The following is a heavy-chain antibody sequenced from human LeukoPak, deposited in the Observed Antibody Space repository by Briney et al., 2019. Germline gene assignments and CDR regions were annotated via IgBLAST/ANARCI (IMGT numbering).Heavy chain of an antibody. CDR2: LSSSSRYI. V-gene: IGHV3-21*01. D-gene: IGHD2-2*01. CDR3: PREDVVVVPAAMRPYYYGMDV. J-gene: IGHJ6*04. CDR1: GFTCSSYS. Sequence: GGSLTRSGAASGFTCSSYSMNWLRQAPGKGLVWFSTLSSSSRYIDYADPVKGRFTISRDNAKNSLYLQMNSLRAEDTAVYYCPREDVVVVPAAMRPYYYGMDVWGKGTTVTVSS.